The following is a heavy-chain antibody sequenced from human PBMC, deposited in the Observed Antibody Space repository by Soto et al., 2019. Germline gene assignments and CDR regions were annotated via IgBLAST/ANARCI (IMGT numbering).Heavy chain of an antibody. V-gene: IGHV3-21*01. Sequence: PGGSLRLSCAASGFTFSSYSMNWVRQAPGKGLEWVSSISSSSSYIYYADSVKGRLTISRDNAKNSLYLQMNSLRAEDTAVYYCARDLQNAPNYYDSSGCFDYWGQGTLVTVSS. D-gene: IGHD3-22*01. CDR3: ARDLQNAPNYYDSSGCFDY. J-gene: IGHJ4*02. CDR1: GFTFSSYS. CDR2: ISSSSSYI.